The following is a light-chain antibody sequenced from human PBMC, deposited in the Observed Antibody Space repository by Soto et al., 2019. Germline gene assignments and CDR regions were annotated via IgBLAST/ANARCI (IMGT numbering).Light chain of an antibody. CDR2: DAS. Sequence: EIMLKHSPATLSLSPCERATLSCRASQSVSSYLAWYQQKPGQAPRFLIYDASNRATGIPARFSGSGSGTDFTLTISSLEPEDFAVYYCQQRSNWWTFGQGTKVDI. V-gene: IGKV3-11*01. J-gene: IGKJ1*01. CDR1: QSVSSY. CDR3: QQRSNWWT.